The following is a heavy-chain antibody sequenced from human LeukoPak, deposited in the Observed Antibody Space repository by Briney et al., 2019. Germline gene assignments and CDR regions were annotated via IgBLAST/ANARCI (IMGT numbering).Heavy chain of an antibody. Sequence: GGSLRLSCAASGFTFSSYSMNWVRQAPGKGLEWVSSISNSSSYIYYADSVKGRFTISRDNAKNSLYLQMNSLRAEDTAVYYCARAPGCCTNGVCYDFDYWGQGTLVTVSS. CDR1: GFTFSSYS. J-gene: IGHJ4*02. V-gene: IGHV3-21*01. D-gene: IGHD2-8*01. CDR3: ARAPGCCTNGVCYDFDY. CDR2: ISNSSSYI.